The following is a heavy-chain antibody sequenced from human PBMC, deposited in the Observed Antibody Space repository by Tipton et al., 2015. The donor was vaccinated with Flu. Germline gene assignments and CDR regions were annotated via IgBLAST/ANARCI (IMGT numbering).Heavy chain of an antibody. J-gene: IGHJ4*02. CDR2: ISRSGDNT. Sequence: SLRLSCAASGFTFSTYAMSWVRQAPGKGLEWVSAISRSGDNTYYADSVKGRFTISRDNSKNTLYLQMNSLRVEDTAIYYCARDPGLVGTTFFDYWGQGTLVTVSS. CDR1: GFTFSTYA. D-gene: IGHD1-26*01. V-gene: IGHV3-23*01. CDR3: ARDPGLVGTTFFDY.